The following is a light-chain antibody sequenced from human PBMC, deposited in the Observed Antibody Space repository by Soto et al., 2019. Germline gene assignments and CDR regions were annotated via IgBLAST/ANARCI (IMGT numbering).Light chain of an antibody. J-gene: IGLJ1*01. CDR3: NSYTSKSTGV. Sequence: SALTQPASVSGSPGQSITISCTGTSSDVGGYNYVSWYQQHPGKAPKLIIYEVSNRPLGVSNRFSGSKSGNTASLTISGLQAEDEADYYCNSYTSKSTGVFGTGTKLTVL. V-gene: IGLV2-14*01. CDR1: SSDVGGYNY. CDR2: EVS.